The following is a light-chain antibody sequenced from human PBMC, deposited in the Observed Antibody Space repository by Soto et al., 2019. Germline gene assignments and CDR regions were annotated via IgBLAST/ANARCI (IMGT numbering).Light chain of an antibody. Sequence: EFVLTQSPATLSLSPGERATLSCRASQSVSSYLAWYQQKPGQAPRLLIYDASNRATGIPARFSGSGSGTDFTLTISSLVPEDFAVYYCQQRSNWLLTFGGGTKVEIK. CDR2: DAS. V-gene: IGKV3-11*01. CDR3: QQRSNWLLT. CDR1: QSVSSY. J-gene: IGKJ4*01.